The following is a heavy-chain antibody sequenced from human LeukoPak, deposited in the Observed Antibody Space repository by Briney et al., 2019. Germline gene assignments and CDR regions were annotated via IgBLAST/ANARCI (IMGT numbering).Heavy chain of an antibody. CDR3: ARHSDRTGFYFDY. Sequence: PSETLSLTCTVSGVSISRYYWSWIRQPPGKELEWIGYIYYSGTTNYNPSLKSRVTILVDTSKNQFSLKLKSVTAADTAVYYCARHSDRTGFYFDYWGQGTLVTVSS. CDR1: GVSISRYY. V-gene: IGHV4-59*01. D-gene: IGHD7-27*01. CDR2: IYYSGTT. J-gene: IGHJ4*02.